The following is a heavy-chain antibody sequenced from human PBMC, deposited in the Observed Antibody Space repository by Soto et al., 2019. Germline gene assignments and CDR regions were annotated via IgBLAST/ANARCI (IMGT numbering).Heavy chain of an antibody. D-gene: IGHD2-8*01. J-gene: IGHJ4*02. V-gene: IGHV1-69*01. CDR1: GGTFSSYA. CDR2: IIPIFGTA. Sequence: QVQLVQSGAEVKKHGSSVKVSCKASGGTFSSYAISWVRQAPGQGLEWMGGIIPIFGTANYAQKFQGRVTITADESTSTAYMELSSLRSEDTAVYYCARDTTPLYARRYYFDYWGQGTLVTVSS. CDR3: ARDTTPLYARRYYFDY.